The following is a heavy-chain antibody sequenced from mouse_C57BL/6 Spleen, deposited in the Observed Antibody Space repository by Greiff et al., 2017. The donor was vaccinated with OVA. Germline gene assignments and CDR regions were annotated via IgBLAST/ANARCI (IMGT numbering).Heavy chain of an antibody. J-gene: IGHJ4*01. V-gene: IGHV1-66*01. Sequence: VQLQQSGPELVKPGASVKISCKASGYSFTSYYIHWVKQRPGQGLEWIGWIYPGSGNTKYNEKFKGKATLTADTSSSTAYMQLSSLTSEDSAVYYCARGDYYGSSNYAMDYWGQGTSVTVSS. CDR1: GYSFTSYY. D-gene: IGHD1-1*01. CDR3: ARGDYYGSSNYAMDY. CDR2: IYPGSGNT.